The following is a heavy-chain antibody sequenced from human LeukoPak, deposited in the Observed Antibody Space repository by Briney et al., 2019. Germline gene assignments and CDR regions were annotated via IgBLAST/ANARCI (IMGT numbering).Heavy chain of an antibody. V-gene: IGHV3-30*02. CDR1: GFTFSSYG. D-gene: IGHD4-23*01. CDR3: AKGYGGSHFDY. Sequence: GGSLRLSCAASGFTFSSYGMHWVRQAPGKGLEWVAFIRYDESKTYYADSARGRFTISRDNSKNTLYLPMNGLRLEDTAIYYCAKGYGGSHFDYWGQGALVAVSS. J-gene: IGHJ4*02. CDR2: IRYDESKT.